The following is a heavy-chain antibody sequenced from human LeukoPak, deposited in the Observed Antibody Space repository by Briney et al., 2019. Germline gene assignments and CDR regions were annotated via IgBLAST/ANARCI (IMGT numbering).Heavy chain of an antibody. J-gene: IGHJ3*02. CDR3: ASYGGSTGDAFDI. D-gene: IGHD4-17*01. Sequence: SETLSLTCTVSGGSISSYYWSWIRQSPGKGLEYIGYIYYSGSTNYNPSLKSRVTISVDTSKNQVSLRLSSVTAADTAVYYCASYGGSTGDAFDIWGQGTMVTVS. CDR2: IYYSGST. CDR1: GGSISSYY. V-gene: IGHV4-59*08.